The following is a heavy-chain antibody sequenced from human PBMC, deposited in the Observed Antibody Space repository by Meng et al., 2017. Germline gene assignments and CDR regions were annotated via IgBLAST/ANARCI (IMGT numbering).Heavy chain of an antibody. J-gene: IGHJ2*01. CDR2: IGTAGDT. V-gene: IGHV3-13*01. Sequence: GESLKISCAASGFTFSSYDMHWVRQATGKGLEWVSAIGTAGDTYYTGSVKGRFTISRENAKNSLYLQMNSLRAGDTAVYYCERVPPPDQNQDWYFDLWGRGTLVTVSS. CDR3: ERVPPPDQNQDWYFDL. CDR1: GFTFSSYD.